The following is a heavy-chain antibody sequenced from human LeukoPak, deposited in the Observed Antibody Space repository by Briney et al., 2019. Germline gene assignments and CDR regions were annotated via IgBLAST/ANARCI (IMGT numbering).Heavy chain of an antibody. V-gene: IGHV1-18*01. CDR1: DYTFINYG. CDR3: ARGGGDRFGAFDI. CDR2: ISAYNGNT. Sequence: ASVKVSCKASDYTFINYGISWVRQAPGQGLEWMGWISAYNGNTNYAQKLQGRVTVTTDTSTSTAYMELRGLRSDDTAMYYCARGGGDRFGAFDIWGQGTMVTVSS. D-gene: IGHD2-21*02. J-gene: IGHJ3*02.